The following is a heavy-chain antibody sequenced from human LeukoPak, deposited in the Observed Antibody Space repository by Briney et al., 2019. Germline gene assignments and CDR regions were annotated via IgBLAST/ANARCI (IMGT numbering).Heavy chain of an antibody. J-gene: IGHJ5*02. D-gene: IGHD6-13*01. CDR1: GYSFTSYW. V-gene: IGHV5-51*01. Sequence: GESLKIACKGCGYSFTSYWIGWVRQMPGKGLEWMGIIYPGDSDTRYSPSFQGQVTISADKSISTAYLQWSSLKASDTAMYYCARLGIAAAGTDRWFDPWGQGTLVTVSS. CDR2: IYPGDSDT. CDR3: ARLGIAAAGTDRWFDP.